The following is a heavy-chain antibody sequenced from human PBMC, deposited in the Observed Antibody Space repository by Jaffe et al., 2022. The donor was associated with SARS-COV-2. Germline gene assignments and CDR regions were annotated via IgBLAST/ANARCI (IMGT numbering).Heavy chain of an antibody. D-gene: IGHD1-1*01. J-gene: IGHJ2*01. CDR3: ALLSGTPYFGTAYFDL. CDR1: GYTFTSYA. Sequence: QVQLVQSGAEVKKPGASVKVSCKASGYTFTSYAMHWVRQAPGQRLEWMGWINAGNGNTKYSQKFQGRVTITRDTSASTAYMELSSLRSEDTAVYYCALLSGTPYFGTAYFDLWGRGTLVTVSS. V-gene: IGHV1-3*01. CDR2: INAGNGNT.